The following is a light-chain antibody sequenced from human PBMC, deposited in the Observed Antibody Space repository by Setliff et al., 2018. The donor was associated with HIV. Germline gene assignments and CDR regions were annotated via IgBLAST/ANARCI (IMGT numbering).Light chain of an antibody. J-gene: IGLJ2*01. Sequence: QSALAQPASVSGSPGQSITISCTGTSSDIGAYKYVSWYQQHPDKAPKLLIYDVNTRPSGISGRFSGSKSGNTASLTISGLQAEDEADYYCSAYTTSSTVLFGGGTK. CDR2: DVN. CDR3: SAYTTSSTVL. V-gene: IGLV2-14*03. CDR1: SSDIGAYKY.